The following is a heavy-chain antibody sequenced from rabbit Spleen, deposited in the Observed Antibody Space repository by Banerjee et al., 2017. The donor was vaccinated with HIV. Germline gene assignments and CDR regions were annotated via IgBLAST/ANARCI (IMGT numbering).Heavy chain of an antibody. J-gene: IGHJ4*01. CDR3: ARGPPYAGYAGYGYVYLNL. V-gene: IGHV1S40*01. CDR2: IDTNDGDT. CDR1: GLSFSSRGW. Sequence: QSLEESGGDLVKPGASLTLTCTASGLSFSSRGWISWVRQAPGKGLEWIACIDTNDGDTDYANWPKGRFTISKTSSTTVTLQMTSLTAADTATYFCARGPPYAGYAGYGYVYLNLWGQGTLVTVS. D-gene: IGHD6-1*01.